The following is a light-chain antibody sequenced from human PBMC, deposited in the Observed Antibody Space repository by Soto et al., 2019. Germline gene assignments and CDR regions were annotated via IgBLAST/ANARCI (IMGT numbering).Light chain of an antibody. Sequence: DIQMTQSPSSLSASVGDRVTITCQASEDISYYLNWYQQKPGKAPKLLIYDASKLETGVPSRFSGSGSGTHFTFTISSLQTEDIGTYYCQQYDILPITFGRGTRLEI. J-gene: IGKJ5*01. CDR1: EDISYY. CDR2: DAS. CDR3: QQYDILPIT. V-gene: IGKV1-33*01.